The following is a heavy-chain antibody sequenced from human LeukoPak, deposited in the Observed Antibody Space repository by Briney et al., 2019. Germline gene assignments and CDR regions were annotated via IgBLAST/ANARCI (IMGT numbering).Heavy chain of an antibody. CDR3: ATYDYTKPPRGRYYYMDV. Sequence: SVKVSCKASGGSFNNCSISWVRQAPGQGLEWMGGIIPIFGTPNYAPKFQGRVTISADESTGTAYMELSSLRSEDTAVYYCATYDYTKPPRGRYYYMDVWGKGTTVTVSS. CDR2: IIPIFGTP. V-gene: IGHV1-69*13. CDR1: GGSFNNCS. J-gene: IGHJ6*03. D-gene: IGHD4-11*01.